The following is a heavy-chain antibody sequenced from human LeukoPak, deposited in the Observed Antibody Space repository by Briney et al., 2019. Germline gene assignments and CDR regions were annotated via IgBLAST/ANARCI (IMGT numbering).Heavy chain of an antibody. J-gene: IGHJ6*02. V-gene: IGHV3-66*01. CDR1: GFTVSSNY. D-gene: IGHD3-9*01. CDR2: IYSGGST. Sequence: GGSLRLSCAASGFTVSSNYMSWVRQAPGKGLEWVSVIYSGGSTYYADSVKGRFTISRDNSKNTLYLQMNSLRAEDTAVYCCASSTGYTFYYYYGMDVWGQGTTVTVSS. CDR3: ASSTGYTFYYYYGMDV.